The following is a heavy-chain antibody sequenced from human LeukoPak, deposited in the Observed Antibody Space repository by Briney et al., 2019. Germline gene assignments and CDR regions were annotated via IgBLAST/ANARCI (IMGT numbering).Heavy chain of an antibody. CDR2: ISSSSSYI. Sequence: PGGSLRLSCAASGFTFSSYSMNWVRQAPGKGLEWVSSISSSSSYIYYADSVKGRFTIPRDNAKNSLYLQMNSLRAEDTAVYYCARDYVLGDAFDIWGQGTMVTVSS. J-gene: IGHJ3*02. V-gene: IGHV3-21*01. CDR3: ARDYVLGDAFDI. CDR1: GFTFSSYS. D-gene: IGHD3-16*01.